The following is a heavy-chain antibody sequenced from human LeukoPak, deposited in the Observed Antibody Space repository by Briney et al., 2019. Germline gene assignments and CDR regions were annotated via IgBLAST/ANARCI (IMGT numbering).Heavy chain of an antibody. CDR3: ARQDGSALYYFDY. D-gene: IGHD5-24*01. V-gene: IGHV5-51*01. CDR2: IYPGDSDI. CDR1: GYSFGSYG. J-gene: IGHJ4*02. Sequence: GESLKISCKGSGYSFGSYGIAWLRQIPGKGLEWMGIIYPGDSDIRYSPSFQGQVTISADKSISTAYLQWSSLKASDTAMYYCARQDGSALYYFDYWGQGTLVTVSS.